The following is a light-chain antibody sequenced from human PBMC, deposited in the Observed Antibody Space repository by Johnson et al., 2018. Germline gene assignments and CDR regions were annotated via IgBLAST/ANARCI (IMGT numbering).Light chain of an antibody. V-gene: IGLV1-51*02. Sequence: QSVLTQPPSVSAAPGQKVTISCSGSSSNIGNNYVSWYQQLPGTAPKLLIYENNKRPSGIPDRFSGSKSGTSATLGITGLQTGDEADYYCGTWDSRLRAGKVCGTGTKVTVL. CDR1: SSNIGNNY. CDR2: ENN. CDR3: GTWDSRLRAGKV. J-gene: IGLJ1*01.